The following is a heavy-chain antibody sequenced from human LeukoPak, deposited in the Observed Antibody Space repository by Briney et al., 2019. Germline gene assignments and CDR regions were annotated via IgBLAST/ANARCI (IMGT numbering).Heavy chain of an antibody. J-gene: IGHJ4*02. V-gene: IGHV4-39*01. CDR1: GGSISSSNYH. CDR3: ARGGNGSVITFGGVIVTFDY. D-gene: IGHD3-16*02. CDR2: IYYSGNT. Sequence: SETLSLTCTVSGGSISSSNYHWGWIRQPPGKGLEWIGSIYYSGNTYYNPSLKSRVTISVDTSKNQFSLKLSSVTAADTAVYYCARGGNGSVITFGGVIVTFDYWGQETLVTVSS.